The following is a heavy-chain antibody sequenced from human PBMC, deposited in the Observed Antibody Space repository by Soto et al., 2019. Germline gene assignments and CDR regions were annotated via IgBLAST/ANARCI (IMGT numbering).Heavy chain of an antibody. D-gene: IGHD6-19*01. Sequence: PGGSLRLSCAASGFTFSSYAMHWVRQAPGKGLEWVAVISYDGSNKYYADSVKGRFTISRDNSKNTLYLQMNSLRAEDTAVYYCARDSIAVAPYGMDVWGQGTTVTVSS. J-gene: IGHJ6*02. V-gene: IGHV3-30-3*01. CDR3: ARDSIAVAPYGMDV. CDR2: ISYDGSNK. CDR1: GFTFSSYA.